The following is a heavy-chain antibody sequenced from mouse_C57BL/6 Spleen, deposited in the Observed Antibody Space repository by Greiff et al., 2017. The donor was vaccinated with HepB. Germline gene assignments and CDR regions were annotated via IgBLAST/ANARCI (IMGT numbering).Heavy chain of an antibody. CDR2: INHNYGTT. V-gene: IGHV1-39*01. CDR3: AMEGNWYFDV. J-gene: IGHJ1*03. CDR1: GYSFTDYN. Sequence: VQLKESGPELVKPGASVKISCKASGYSFTDYNMNWVKQSNGKSLEWIGVINHNYGTTSYNQKFKGKATFTVDQSSSTAYMQLNSLTSEDSAVYYCAMEGNWYFDVWGTGTTVTFSS.